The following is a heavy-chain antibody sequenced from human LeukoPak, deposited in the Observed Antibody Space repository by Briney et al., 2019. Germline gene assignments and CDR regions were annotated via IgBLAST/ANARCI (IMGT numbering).Heavy chain of an antibody. CDR2: IIPIFGAA. Sequence: SVKVSCKASGGTFSSYAISWVRQAPGQGLEWMGGIIPIFGAANYAQKFQGRVTITADESTSTAYMELSSLRSEDTAVYYCATSLEADPYCSSTSCYGSYYYYGMDVWGQGTTVTVSS. J-gene: IGHJ6*02. D-gene: IGHD2-2*01. V-gene: IGHV1-69*01. CDR3: ATSLEADPYCSSTSCYGSYYYYGMDV. CDR1: GGTFSSYA.